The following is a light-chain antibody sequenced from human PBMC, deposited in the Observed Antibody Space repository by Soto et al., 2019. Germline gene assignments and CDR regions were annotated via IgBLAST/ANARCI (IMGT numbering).Light chain of an antibody. V-gene: IGKV3-11*01. CDR2: DAS. CDR1: QSISSY. Sequence: TQSPSSLSASLGDRVTITCRASQSISSYLAWYQQNPGQATRLLIYDASNRATGIPARFSGRGSGTDFTLTISSLEPEDFAVYYCQQRSNWPFTFGPGNKVDI. CDR3: QQRSNWPFT. J-gene: IGKJ3*01.